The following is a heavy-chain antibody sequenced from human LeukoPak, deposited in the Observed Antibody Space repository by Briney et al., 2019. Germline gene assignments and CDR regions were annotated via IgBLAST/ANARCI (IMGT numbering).Heavy chain of an antibody. V-gene: IGHV4-34*01. J-gene: IGHJ6*03. Sequence: PETLSLTCAVYGGSFSGYYWSWIRQLPGKGLEWIGEINHSGGTNYNPSLKSRVTISVDTSKNQFSLKLSSVTAADTAVYYCARLGYYGSGRRYYYYMDVWGKGTTVTISS. CDR3: ARLGYYGSGRRYYYYMDV. CDR2: INHSGGT. CDR1: GGSFSGYY. D-gene: IGHD3-10*01.